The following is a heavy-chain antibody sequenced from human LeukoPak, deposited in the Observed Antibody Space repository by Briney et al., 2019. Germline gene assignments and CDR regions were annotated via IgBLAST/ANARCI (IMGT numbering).Heavy chain of an antibody. CDR3: ARLPYRDGVAQDY. Sequence: ASVKVSCMTSGYTFTRYYKQWVRQAPGHGLEWMGIINPISGATDYAQKFQGRVTMTRDTSTSTVYMELSSLRSEDTAMYYCARLPYRDGVAQDYWGQGTLVTVSP. CDR2: INPISGAT. V-gene: IGHV1-46*01. J-gene: IGHJ4*02. D-gene: IGHD3-16*02. CDR1: GYTFTRYY.